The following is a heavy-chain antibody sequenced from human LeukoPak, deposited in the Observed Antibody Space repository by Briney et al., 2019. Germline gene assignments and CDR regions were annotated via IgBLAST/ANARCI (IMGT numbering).Heavy chain of an antibody. CDR1: GFSISGYY. CDR2: FYYSGST. CDR3: SITSDSTGFPFDY. Sequence: SETLSLTCTVSGFSISGYYWNWIRQPPGKGLEWIGHFYYSGSTNYNPSLKSRVTISVDTSKNQFSLKFSSVTAANTAIYYCSITSDSTGFPFDYWGQGTLVTVSS. J-gene: IGHJ4*02. D-gene: IGHD3-22*01. V-gene: IGHV4-59*01.